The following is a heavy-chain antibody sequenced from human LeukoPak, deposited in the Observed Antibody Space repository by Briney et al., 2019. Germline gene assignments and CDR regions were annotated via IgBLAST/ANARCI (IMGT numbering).Heavy chain of an antibody. J-gene: IGHJ4*02. V-gene: IGHV4-39*07. CDR1: GGSISSSSYY. Sequence: SETLSLTCTVSGGSISSSSYYWGWIRQPPGEGLEWMGSINYSGSTYHNPSLKSRVTISVDTSKNQFSLKLSSVTAADTAVYYCASADDYGDYLPDYWGQGTLVTVSS. CDR2: INYSGST. D-gene: IGHD4-17*01. CDR3: ASADDYGDYLPDY.